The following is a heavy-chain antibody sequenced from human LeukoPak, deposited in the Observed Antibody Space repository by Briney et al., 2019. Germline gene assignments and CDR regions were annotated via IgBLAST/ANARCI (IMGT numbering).Heavy chain of an antibody. J-gene: IGHJ3*02. D-gene: IGHD1-14*01. Sequence: SQTLSLTCTVSGGSISSGSYYWSWIRQPAGKGLEWIGRIYTSGSTNYNPSLKSRVTISVDRSKNQFSLKLSSVTAADTAVYYCAREVRNEGAVDIWGQGTMVTVSS. CDR2: IYTSGST. CDR1: GGSISSGSYY. V-gene: IGHV4-61*02. CDR3: AREVRNEGAVDI.